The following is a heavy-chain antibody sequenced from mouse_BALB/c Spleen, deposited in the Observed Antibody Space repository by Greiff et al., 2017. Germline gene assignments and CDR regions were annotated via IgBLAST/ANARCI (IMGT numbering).Heavy chain of an antibody. CDR2: INPYNDGT. V-gene: IGHV1-14*01. CDR1: GYTFTSYV. D-gene: IGHD2-10*02. Sequence: EVKLVESGPELVKPGASVKMSCKASGYTFTSYVMHWVKQKPGQGLEWIGYINPYNDGTKYNEKFKGKATLTSDKSSSTAYMELSSLTSEDSAVYYCARGGYGNYEGFAYWGQGTLVTVSA. CDR3: ARGGYGNYEGFAY. J-gene: IGHJ3*01.